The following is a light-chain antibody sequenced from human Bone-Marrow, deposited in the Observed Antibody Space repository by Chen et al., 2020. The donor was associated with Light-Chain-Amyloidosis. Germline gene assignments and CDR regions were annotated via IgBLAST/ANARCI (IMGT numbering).Light chain of an antibody. Sequence: QSALTQPASVSGSPGQSITISCTGTSSDVGGDNHVSWYQQHPDKAPKLMIYEVTNRPSWVPARLSVSTSDNKASLSISGLQTEDEADYFCSSYTITNTLVFGSGTRVTVL. CDR1: SSDVGGDNH. J-gene: IGLJ1*01. V-gene: IGLV2-14*01. CDR3: SSYTITNTLV. CDR2: EVT.